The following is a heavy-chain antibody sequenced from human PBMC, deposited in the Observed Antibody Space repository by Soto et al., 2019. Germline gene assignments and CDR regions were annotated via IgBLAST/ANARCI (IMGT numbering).Heavy chain of an antibody. CDR1: GFTFSNAW. CDR2: VKSKTDGGTT. V-gene: IGHV3-15*07. D-gene: IGHD2-21*01. CDR3: TTDSYIASIIVRFDY. J-gene: IGHJ4*01. Sequence: GGSLRLSCAASGFTFSNAWINWVRQTPGKGLEWVGRVKSKTDGGTTDFAAPVKGRFAISRDDSKNMVYLEMNSLKTEDTAIYYCTTDSYIASIIVRFDYCGHGTLVTVSS.